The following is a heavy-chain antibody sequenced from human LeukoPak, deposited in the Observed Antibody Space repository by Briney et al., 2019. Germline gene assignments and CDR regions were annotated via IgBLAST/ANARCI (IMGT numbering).Heavy chain of an antibody. Sequence: ASVRVSCKASGYTFTNYGINWVRQAPGQRPEWMGWFSTYNGDTKYAQKLKGRVTLTADTLTSTDYMELRTLISDDTATYYCAIGQGVITWGGADVYDVWGQGTTVIVSS. J-gene: IGHJ3*01. V-gene: IGHV1-18*01. D-gene: IGHD3-16*01. CDR2: FSTYNGDT. CDR3: AIGQGVITWGGADVYDV. CDR1: GYTFTNYG.